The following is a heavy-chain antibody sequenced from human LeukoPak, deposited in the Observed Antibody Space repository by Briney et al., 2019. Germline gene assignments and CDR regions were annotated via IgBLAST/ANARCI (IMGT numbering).Heavy chain of an antibody. CDR2: IGWSNNI. Sequence: GGSLRLSCAASGFTFSNYWMTWVRQAPGKGLEWVSYIGWSNNIYYADSVRGRFTISRDNAKNSLYLQMNSLRAEDTAVYYCARDYSFAFDLWGRGTLVTVSS. V-gene: IGHV3-48*01. D-gene: IGHD2-21*01. J-gene: IGHJ2*01. CDR3: ARDYSFAFDL. CDR1: GFTFSNYW.